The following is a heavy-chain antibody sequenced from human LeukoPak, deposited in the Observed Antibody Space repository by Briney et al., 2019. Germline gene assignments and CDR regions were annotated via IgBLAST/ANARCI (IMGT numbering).Heavy chain of an antibody. CDR3: ANLGTTVTTPTGGY. J-gene: IGHJ4*02. CDR1: GFTFGSGA. Sequence: GGSLRLSCAVSGFTFGSGAMSWVRQAPGKGLEWVSAISGSGRSTYYADSVKGRFTISRDNSKNTLYLQMNSLRAEDTALYYCANLGTTVTTPTGGYWGQGTLVTVSS. D-gene: IGHD4-17*01. CDR2: ISGSGRST. V-gene: IGHV3-23*01.